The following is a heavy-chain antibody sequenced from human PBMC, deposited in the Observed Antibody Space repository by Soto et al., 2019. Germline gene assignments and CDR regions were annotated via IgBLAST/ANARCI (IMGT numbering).Heavy chain of an antibody. Sequence: EVQLLESGGGLVQPGGSLRLSCAASGFTFSSYAMSWVRQTPGKGLEWVSAISGSGDSTYYADSVKGRFTISRDNSKNTLYLQMNSLRAEDTAVYYCAKLRGGSDNGFDPWGQGTLVTVSS. CDR3: AKLRGGSDNGFDP. J-gene: IGHJ5*02. V-gene: IGHV3-23*01. CDR1: GFTFSSYA. D-gene: IGHD3-10*01. CDR2: ISGSGDST.